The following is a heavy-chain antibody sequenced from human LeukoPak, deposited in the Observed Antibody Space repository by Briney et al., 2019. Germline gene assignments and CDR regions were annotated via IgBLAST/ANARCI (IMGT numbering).Heavy chain of an antibody. D-gene: IGHD3-3*01. V-gene: IGHV4-59*08. CDR3: ARLITMSYFDY. CDR2: IYYSGST. Sequence: PSETLSLTCTVSGGSISSYYWSWIRQPPGKGQEWIGYIYYSGSTNYNPSLKSRVTISVDTSKNQFSLKLSSVTAADTAVYYCARLITMSYFDYWGQGTLVTVSS. J-gene: IGHJ4*02. CDR1: GGSISSYY.